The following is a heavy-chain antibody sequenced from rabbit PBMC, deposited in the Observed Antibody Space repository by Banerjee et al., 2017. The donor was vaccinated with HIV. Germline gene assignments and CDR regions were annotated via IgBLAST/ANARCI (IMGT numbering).Heavy chain of an antibody. CDR3: ARGASYNGYDSNL. CDR1: GFSFSSSDY. Sequence: QSLEESGGDLVKPEGSLTLTCTASGFSFSSSDYICWVRQAPGKGLEWIGCIYTGSGSTYYASWAKGRFTISKTSSTTVTLQMTSLTAADTATYFCARGASYNGYDSNLWGPGTLVTVS. CDR2: IYTGSGST. J-gene: IGHJ4*01. D-gene: IGHD6-1*01. V-gene: IGHV1S40*01.